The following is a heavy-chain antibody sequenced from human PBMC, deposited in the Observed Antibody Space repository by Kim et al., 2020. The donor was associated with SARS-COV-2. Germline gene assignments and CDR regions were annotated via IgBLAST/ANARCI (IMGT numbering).Heavy chain of an antibody. J-gene: IGHJ3*02. Sequence: ASVKVSCKASGYTFTSYGISWVRQAPGQGLEWMGWISAYNGNTNYAQKLQGRVTMTTDTSTSTAYMELRSLRSDDTAVYYCARPPHYYDTWRGFGALAFDIWGQGTMVTVSS. D-gene: IGHD3-22*01. CDR1: GYTFTSYG. CDR3: ARPPHYYDTWRGFGALAFDI. CDR2: ISAYNGNT. V-gene: IGHV1-18*04.